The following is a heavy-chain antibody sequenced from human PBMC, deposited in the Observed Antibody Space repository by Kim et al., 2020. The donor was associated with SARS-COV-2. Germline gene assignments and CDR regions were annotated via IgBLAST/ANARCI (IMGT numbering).Heavy chain of an antibody. J-gene: IGHJ4*02. CDR3: ARASSITIFGVVIIQGFDY. CDR2: IYYSGST. Sequence: SETLSLTCTVSGGSISSYYWSWIRQPPGKGLEWIGYIYYSGSTNYNPSLKSRVTISVDTSKNQFSLKLSSVTAADTAVDYCARASSITIFGVVIIQGFDYWGQGTLVTVSS. D-gene: IGHD3-3*01. CDR1: GGSISSYY. V-gene: IGHV4-59*13.